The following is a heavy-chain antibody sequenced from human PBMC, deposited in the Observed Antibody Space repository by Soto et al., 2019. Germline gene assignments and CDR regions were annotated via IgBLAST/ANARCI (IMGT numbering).Heavy chain of an antibody. CDR3: AKRDVPHSTSNAYFYDH. V-gene: IGHV3-23*04. J-gene: IGHJ4*02. Sequence: EVQLVESGGGLVQPGGSLRLSCAASGFTFRNYWMHWVRQAPGMGLVWVSTISVSVGSTYSADSVQGRFTVSSDISDNTLFLRMTSLTADDTAVYFCAKRDVPHSTSNAYFYDHWGRGVLVTVSS. D-gene: IGHD2-21*02. CDR2: ISVSVGST. CDR1: GFTFRNYW.